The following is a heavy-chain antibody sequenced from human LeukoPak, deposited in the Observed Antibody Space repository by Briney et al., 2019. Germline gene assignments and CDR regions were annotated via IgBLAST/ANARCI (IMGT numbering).Heavy chain of an antibody. V-gene: IGHV4-59*01. J-gene: IGHJ3*02. CDR2: IYYSGRT. Sequence: PSETLPLTCTVSGGSISDYYWNWMRQPPGKGLEWTGYIYYSGRTNYNPSLKSRVSISVDTSKNQFSLKLSSVTAADTAVYYCARDFRGSVDAFDIWGQGTMVAVSS. CDR3: ARDFRGSVDAFDI. CDR1: GGSISDYY.